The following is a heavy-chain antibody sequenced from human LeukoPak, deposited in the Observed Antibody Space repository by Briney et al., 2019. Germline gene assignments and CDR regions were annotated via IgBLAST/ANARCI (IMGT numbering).Heavy chain of an antibody. CDR3: VRDRAGRTFDY. CDR2: IWYDASRK. CDR1: GFSFSSYG. J-gene: IGHJ4*02. V-gene: IGHV3-33*01. Sequence: GRSLRLSCAASGFSFSSYGIHWVRQAPGKGLEWVTLIWYDASRKYYADSVKGRFTISRDNSKNMVFRQMNSLRAEDTAVFYCVRDRAGRTFDYWGQGTLVTVSS.